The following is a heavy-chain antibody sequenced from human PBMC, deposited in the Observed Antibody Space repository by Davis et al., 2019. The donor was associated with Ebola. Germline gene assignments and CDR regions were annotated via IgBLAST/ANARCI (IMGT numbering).Heavy chain of an antibody. J-gene: IGHJ4*02. CDR2: ISYDGSNK. V-gene: IGHV3-30*03. D-gene: IGHD3-22*01. Sequence: GESLKISCAASGFTFSSYGMHWVRQAPGKGLEWVAVISYDGSNKYYADSVKGRFTISRDNSKNTLYLQMNSLRAEDTAVYYCARASGSSGYYARYYFDYWGQGTLVTVSS. CDR3: ARASGSSGYYARYYFDY. CDR1: GFTFSSYG.